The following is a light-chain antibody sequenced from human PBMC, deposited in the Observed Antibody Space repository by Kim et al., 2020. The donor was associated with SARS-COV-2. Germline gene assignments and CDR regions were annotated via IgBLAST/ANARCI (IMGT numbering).Light chain of an antibody. J-gene: IGKJ4*01. CDR3: QQYNTYPLT. CDR1: QSINNW. CDR2: GAS. V-gene: IGKV1-5*01. Sequence: ASVGDKVTITCRASQSINNWLAWYQQIPGKAPKLLIYGASSLEGGVPSRFSGSGSGTDFTLTISGLQSDDFATYFCQQYNTYPLTFGGGTKVDIK.